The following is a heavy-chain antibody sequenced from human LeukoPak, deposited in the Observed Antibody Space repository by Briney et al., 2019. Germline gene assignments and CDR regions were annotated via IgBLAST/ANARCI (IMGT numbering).Heavy chain of an antibody. J-gene: IGHJ4*02. CDR2: IYYDGST. Sequence: PSETLPLTCTISGGSISSYYWSWIRHPPGKGLEWIGYIYYDGSTNYNPSLKSRVTMSVDTSKNQFSLELSSVTAADTAVYYCAREGTYPFDYWGPGTLVTVSS. CDR1: GGSISSYY. V-gene: IGHV4-59*01. CDR3: AREGTYPFDY.